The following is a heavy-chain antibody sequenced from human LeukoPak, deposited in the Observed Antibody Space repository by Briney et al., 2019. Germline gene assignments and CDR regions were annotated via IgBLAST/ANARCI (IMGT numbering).Heavy chain of an antibody. Sequence: GGSLRLSCAASGFTFSNYWMSWVRQGPGEGLKWVANINQRGSEKYYVDSVKGRFTISRDNAKNSLDLQMNSLRVEDTAIYYCARLVVPPGNRGWYYEYWGQGTLVTVSS. CDR3: ARLVVPPGNRGWYYEY. D-gene: IGHD2-2*01. CDR2: INQRGSEK. CDR1: GFTFSNYW. V-gene: IGHV3-7*03. J-gene: IGHJ4*02.